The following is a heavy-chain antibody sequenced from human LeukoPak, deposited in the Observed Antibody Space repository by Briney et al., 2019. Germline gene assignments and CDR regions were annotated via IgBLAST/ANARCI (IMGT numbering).Heavy chain of an antibody. CDR3: ARDMKYYYGSGSYSYYFDY. CDR1: GGSFSGYY. Sequence: PSETLSLTCAVYGGSFSGYYWSWIRQPPGKGLEWIGEINHSGSTNYNPSLKSRVTISVDTSKNQFSLKLSSVTAADTAVYYCARDMKYYYGSGSYSYYFDYWGQGTLVTVSS. J-gene: IGHJ4*02. V-gene: IGHV4-34*01. CDR2: INHSGST. D-gene: IGHD3-10*01.